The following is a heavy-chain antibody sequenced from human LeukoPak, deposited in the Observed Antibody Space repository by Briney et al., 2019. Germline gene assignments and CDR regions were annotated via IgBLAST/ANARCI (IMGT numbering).Heavy chain of an antibody. CDR1: GGSISSSSYY. Sequence: SETLSLTCSVSGGSISSSSYYWGWIRQPPGKGLEWIGSIYYSGSTYYNPSLKSRVTISVDTSKNQFSLKLSSVTAADTAVYYCARAYSSGWYFDYWGQGTLVTVSS. D-gene: IGHD6-19*01. V-gene: IGHV4-39*01. CDR3: ARAYSSGWYFDY. CDR2: IYYSGST. J-gene: IGHJ4*02.